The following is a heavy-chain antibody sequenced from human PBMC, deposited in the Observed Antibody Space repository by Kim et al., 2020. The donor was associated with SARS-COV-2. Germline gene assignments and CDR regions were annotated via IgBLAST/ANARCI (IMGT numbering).Heavy chain of an antibody. CDR1: GFTFSSYA. D-gene: IGHD1-26*01. CDR3: ARAQTGSYYTPCYY. CDR2: ISYDGINK. V-gene: IGHV3-30-3*01. J-gene: IGHJ4*02. Sequence: GGSLRLSCAASGFTFSSYAMHWVRQAPGKGLEWVAVISYDGINKYYADSVKGRFTISGDNSKNTLYLQMNSLRAEDTAVYYCARAQTGSYYTPCYYWGQGTLVTVSS.